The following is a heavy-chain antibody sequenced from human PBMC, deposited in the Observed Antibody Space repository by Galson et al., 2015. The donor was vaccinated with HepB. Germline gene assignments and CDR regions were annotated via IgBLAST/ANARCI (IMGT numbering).Heavy chain of an antibody. J-gene: IGHJ3*01. Sequence: SVKVSCKASGYTFTAYHIHWVRQAPGQGFEWLGRMNPNNGGTNYAQKFHGRVTMTRDTSINTAYMDLTSVTSDDTAFYYCARGRGGIVPAEMGFDFWGQGTMVTVSS. CDR2: MNPNNGGT. V-gene: IGHV1-2*06. CDR1: GYTFTAYH. CDR3: ARGRGGIVPAEMGFDF. D-gene: IGHD2-2*01.